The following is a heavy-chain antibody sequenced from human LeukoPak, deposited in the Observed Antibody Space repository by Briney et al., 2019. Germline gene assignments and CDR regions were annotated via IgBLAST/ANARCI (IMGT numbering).Heavy chain of an antibody. CDR3: ASRDYYDSSGYYGDY. Sequence: SETLSLTCAVYGGSFSGYYWSWIRQPPGKGLEWIGEINHSGSTNYNPSLKSRVTISVDTSKNQFSLKLSSVTAADTAVYSCASRDYYDSSGYYGDYWGQGTLVTVSS. V-gene: IGHV4-34*01. J-gene: IGHJ4*02. CDR1: GGSFSGYY. D-gene: IGHD3-22*01. CDR2: INHSGST.